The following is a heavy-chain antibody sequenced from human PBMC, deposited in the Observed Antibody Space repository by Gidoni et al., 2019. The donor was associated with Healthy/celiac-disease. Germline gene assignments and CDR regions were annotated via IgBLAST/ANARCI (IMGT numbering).Heavy chain of an antibody. D-gene: IGHD2-2*01. CDR3: AVARCSSTSCYDNWFDP. CDR1: GYSFTSYW. Sequence: EVQLVQSGAEVKKPGESLKISCKGSGYSFTSYWIGWVRQMPGKGLEWMGIIYPGDSDTRYSPSFQGQVTISADKSISTAYLQWSSLKASDTAMYYCAVARCSSTSCYDNWFDPWGQGTLVTVSS. V-gene: IGHV5-51*03. J-gene: IGHJ5*02. CDR2: IYPGDSDT.